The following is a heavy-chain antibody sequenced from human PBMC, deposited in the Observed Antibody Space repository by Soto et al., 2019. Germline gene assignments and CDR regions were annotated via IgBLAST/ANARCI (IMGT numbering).Heavy chain of an antibody. V-gene: IGHV1-2*04. CDR2: INPNSGGT. Sequence: QVPLVQSGAEVKKPGASVKVSCKASGYTFTGYYMHWVRQAPGQGLEWMGWINPNSGGTNYAQKFQGWVTMTRDTSISTAYMELSRLRSDDTAVYYCAREAYYDYVWGSYRFHGMDVWGQGTTVTVSS. J-gene: IGHJ6*02. D-gene: IGHD3-16*02. CDR1: GYTFTGYY. CDR3: AREAYYDYVWGSYRFHGMDV.